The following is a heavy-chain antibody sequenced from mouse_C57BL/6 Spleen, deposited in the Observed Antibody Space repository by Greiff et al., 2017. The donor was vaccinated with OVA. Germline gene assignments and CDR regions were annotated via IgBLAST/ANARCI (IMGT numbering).Heavy chain of an antibody. V-gene: IGHV5-4*01. CDR1: GFTFSSYA. CDR3: ARDPPLGRYFDV. D-gene: IGHD4-1*01. Sequence: EVQRVESGGGLVKPGGSLKLSCAASGFTFSSYAMSWVRQTPEKRLEWVATISDGGSYTYYPDNVKGRFTISRDNAKNNLYLQMSHLKSEDTAMYYCARDPPLGRYFDVWGTGTTVTVSS. CDR2: ISDGGSYT. J-gene: IGHJ1*03.